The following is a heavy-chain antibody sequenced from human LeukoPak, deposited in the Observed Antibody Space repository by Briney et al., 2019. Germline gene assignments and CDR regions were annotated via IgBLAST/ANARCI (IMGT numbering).Heavy chain of an antibody. CDR3: AREGVYGSGGD. V-gene: IGHV3-53*01. D-gene: IGHD3-10*01. J-gene: IGHJ4*02. CDR1: GFSVSTNY. Sequence: GGSLRLSCTASGFSVSTNYMSWVRQAPGKGLEWVSVIYSGGATYSADSVKGRFTISRDNSKNTLYLQMNSLRAEDTAIYYCAREGVYGSGGDWGQGTLVTVSS. CDR2: IYSGGAT.